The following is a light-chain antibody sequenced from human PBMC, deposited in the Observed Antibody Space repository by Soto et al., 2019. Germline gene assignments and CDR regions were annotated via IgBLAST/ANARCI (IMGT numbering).Light chain of an antibody. J-gene: IGKJ1*01. Sequence: EIVLTQSPGTLSLSPGERATLSCRASQSVSSTYLAWYQQKPGQAPRLLIYGASSRATGIPDRFSGSGSGTVFTLIISRLEPEDFAVYYCHQYGWSPQWTFGQGTKVEIK. CDR1: QSVSSTY. CDR2: GAS. V-gene: IGKV3-20*01. CDR3: HQYGWSPQWT.